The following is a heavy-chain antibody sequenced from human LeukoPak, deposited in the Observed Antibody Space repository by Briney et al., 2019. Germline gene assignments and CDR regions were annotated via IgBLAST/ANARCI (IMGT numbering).Heavy chain of an antibody. CDR1: GYTFTSYD. CDR2: MNPNSGNT. D-gene: IGHD5-18*01. Sequence: ASVKVSCKASGYTFTSYDINWVRQATGQGLEWMGWMNPNSGNTGYAQKFQGRVTMTRDTSTSTVYMELSSLRSEDTAVYYCASEAMTASIDYWGQGTLVTVSS. CDR3: ASEAMTASIDY. J-gene: IGHJ4*02. V-gene: IGHV1-8*02.